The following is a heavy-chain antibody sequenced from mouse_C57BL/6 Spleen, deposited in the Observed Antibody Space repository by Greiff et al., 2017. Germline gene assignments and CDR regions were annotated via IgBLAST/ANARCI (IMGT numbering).Heavy chain of an antibody. V-gene: IGHV1-26*01. CDR2: INPNNGGT. D-gene: IGHD1-1*01. CDR1: GYTFTDYY. CDR3: ARPSHYYGSSYVLFAY. J-gene: IGHJ3*01. Sequence: VQLQQSGPELVKPGASVKISCKASGYTFTDYYMNWVKQSHGKSLEWIGDINPNNGGTSYNQKFKGKATLTVDKSSSTAYMELRSLTSEDSAVYYCARPSHYYGSSYVLFAYWGQGTLVTVSA.